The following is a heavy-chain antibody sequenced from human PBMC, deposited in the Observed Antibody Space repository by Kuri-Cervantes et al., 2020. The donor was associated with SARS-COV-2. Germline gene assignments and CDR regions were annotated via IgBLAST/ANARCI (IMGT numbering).Heavy chain of an antibody. V-gene: IGHV3-48*03. CDR2: ISSSGSTI. D-gene: IGHD3-16*01. CDR3: APRGEGSGFDY. J-gene: IGHJ4*02. CDR1: GFTFSSYE. Sequence: GGSLRLSCAASGFTFSSYEMNWVRQAPGKGLEWVSYISSSGSTIYYADSVKGRFTISSDNAKNSLYLQMNSLRAEDTAVYYCAPRGEGSGFDYWGQGTLVTVSS.